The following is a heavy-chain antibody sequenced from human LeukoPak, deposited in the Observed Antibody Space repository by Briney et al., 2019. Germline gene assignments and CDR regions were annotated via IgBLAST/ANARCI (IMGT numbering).Heavy chain of an antibody. Sequence: ASVKVSCKASGYTFTGYYMHWVRQAPGQGLEWMGWINPNSGGTSYAQKFQGRVTMTRDTSISTAYMELSRLRSDDTAVYYCARDAPYQLLINWFDPWGQGTLVTVSS. D-gene: IGHD2-2*01. CDR1: GYTFTGYY. J-gene: IGHJ5*02. V-gene: IGHV1-2*02. CDR3: ARDAPYQLLINWFDP. CDR2: INPNSGGT.